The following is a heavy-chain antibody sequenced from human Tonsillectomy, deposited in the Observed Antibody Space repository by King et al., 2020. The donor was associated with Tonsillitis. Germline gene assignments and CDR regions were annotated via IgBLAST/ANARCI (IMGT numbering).Heavy chain of an antibody. CDR1: GYTFTGYY. D-gene: IGHD3-3*01. J-gene: IGHJ6*02. CDR3: ARGPYYDCWGGPMDV. Sequence: QLVQSGAEVKKPGASVKVSCKASGYTFTGYYMHWVRQAPGQGLEWMGWINPNSGGTNYAQKSQGRVTMTRDTSISTAYMELSRLRSDDTAVYYCARGPYYDCWGGPMDVWGQGTTVTVSS. CDR2: INPNSGGT. V-gene: IGHV1-2*02.